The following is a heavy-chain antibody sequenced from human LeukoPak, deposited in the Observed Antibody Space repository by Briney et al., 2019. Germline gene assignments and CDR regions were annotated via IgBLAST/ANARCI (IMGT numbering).Heavy chain of an antibody. CDR2: IIPIFGTA. CDR1: GGTFSSYA. CDR3: AREKAWPINWFDP. J-gene: IGHJ5*02. Sequence: SVKVSCKASGGTFSSYAISWVRQAPGQGLEWMGGIIPIFGTANYAQKFQGRVTITTDESTSTAYMELSSVTAADTAVYYCAREKAWPINWFDPWGQGTLVTVSS. V-gene: IGHV1-69*05.